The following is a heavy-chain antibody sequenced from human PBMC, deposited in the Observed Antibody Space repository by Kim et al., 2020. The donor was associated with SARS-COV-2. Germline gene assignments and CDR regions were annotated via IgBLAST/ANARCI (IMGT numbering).Heavy chain of an antibody. CDR2: INHSGST. Sequence: SETLSLTCAVYGGSFSGYYWSWIRQPPGKGLEWIGEINHSGSTNYNPSLKSRVTISVDTSKNQFSLKLSSVTAADTAVYYCARGRYCSGGSCYSFWVDP. CDR1: GGSFSGYY. CDR3: ARGRYCSGGSCYSFWVDP. J-gene: IGHJ5*02. V-gene: IGHV4-34*01. D-gene: IGHD2-15*01.